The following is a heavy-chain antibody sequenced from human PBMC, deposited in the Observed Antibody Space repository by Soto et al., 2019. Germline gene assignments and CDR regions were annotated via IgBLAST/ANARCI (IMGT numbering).Heavy chain of an antibody. V-gene: IGHV3-21*01. CDR3: ARDNYYGSGSYNYYYYYGMDV. CDR2: ISSSSSYI. J-gene: IGHJ6*02. D-gene: IGHD3-10*01. Sequence: GGSLRLSCAASGFTFSSYSMNWVRQAPGKGLEWVSSISSSSSYIYYADSVKGRFTISRDNAKNSLYLQMNSLRAEDTAVYYCARDNYYGSGSYNYYYYYGMDVWGQGTRVTVSS. CDR1: GFTFSSYS.